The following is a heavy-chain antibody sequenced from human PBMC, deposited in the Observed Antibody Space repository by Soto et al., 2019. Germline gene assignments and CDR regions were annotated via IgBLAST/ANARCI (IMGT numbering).Heavy chain of an antibody. CDR3: AKDLVEYCSGGSCFFRGKDY. Sequence: QVQLVESGGGVVQPGTSLRLSCAASGITFSSYAMHWVRQAPGKGLEWVAVISYDGSKKYYADSVKGRFTISRDNSKNTLSLQINSLRVEDTAVYYCAKDLVEYCSGGSCFFRGKDYWGQGTLVTVSS. V-gene: IGHV3-30*18. CDR2: ISYDGSKK. J-gene: IGHJ4*02. D-gene: IGHD2-15*01. CDR1: GITFSSYA.